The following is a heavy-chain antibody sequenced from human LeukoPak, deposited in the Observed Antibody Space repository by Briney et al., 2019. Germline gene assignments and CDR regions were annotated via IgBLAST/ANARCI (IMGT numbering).Heavy chain of an antibody. D-gene: IGHD1-26*01. CDR3: ARGVNSGYFDY. CDR1: GGSTSSYY. V-gene: IGHV4-59*01. CDR2: IYYSGST. Sequence: SETLSLTCTVSGGSTSSYYWTWIRQPPGKGLEWIGYIYYSGSTNYNPSLKSRVTISVDTSKNQFSLKLTSVTAADTAVYYCARGVNSGYFDYCGQGTLVTVSS. J-gene: IGHJ4*02.